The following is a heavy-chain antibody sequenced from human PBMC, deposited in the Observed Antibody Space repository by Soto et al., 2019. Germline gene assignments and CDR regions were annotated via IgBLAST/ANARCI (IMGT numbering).Heavy chain of an antibody. J-gene: IGHJ4*02. CDR1: GYTFTGYY. D-gene: IGHD5-18*01. CDR2: INPNSGGT. Sequence: QVQLVQSGAEVKKPGASVKVSCKASGYTFTGYYMHWVRQAPGQGLEWMGWINPNSGGTNYAQKLQGCVTRTRDTSISTAYMELSRLRSDDTAVYYCARSFKRFSTAMGDQPFDYWGQGTLVTVSS. CDR3: ARSFKRFSTAMGDQPFDY. V-gene: IGHV1-2*04.